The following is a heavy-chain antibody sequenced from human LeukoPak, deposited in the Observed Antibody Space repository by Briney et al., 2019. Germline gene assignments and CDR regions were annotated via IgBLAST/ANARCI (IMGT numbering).Heavy chain of an antibody. CDR2: ISSSSNYI. CDR1: GFTFSSYS. D-gene: IGHD1-1*01. Sequence: GGSLRLSCAVSGFTFSSYSMNWVRQAPGKWLEWVSSISSSSNYIYYADSVRGRFTISRDNAKNSLSLQMNSLRAEDTAVYYCARDRLLEDRDYHYYYYMDVWGIGTTVTVSS. V-gene: IGHV3-21*01. CDR3: ARDRLLEDRDYHYYYYMDV. J-gene: IGHJ6*03.